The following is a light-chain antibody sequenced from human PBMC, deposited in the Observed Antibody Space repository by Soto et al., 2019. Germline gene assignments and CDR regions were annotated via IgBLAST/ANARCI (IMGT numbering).Light chain of an antibody. CDR2: EVS. CDR3: TSYAGTYSFFYV. CDR1: SSDVVAYNY. J-gene: IGLJ1*01. Sequence: QSALTQPPSASGSPGQSVTISCTGTSSDVVAYNYVSWYQQLPGKAPNLIIYEVSKRPLGVPDCFSGSKSGNTASLTVSGLQAEDEADYYCTSYAGTYSFFYVFGTGTKVTVL. V-gene: IGLV2-8*01.